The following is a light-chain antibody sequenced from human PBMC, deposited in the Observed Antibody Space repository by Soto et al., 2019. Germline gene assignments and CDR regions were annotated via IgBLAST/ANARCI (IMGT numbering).Light chain of an antibody. CDR2: DAS. Sequence: DIQMTQSPFTLTASVGCRVTITCRASQSINARLDWHQQKPGKAPKVLSYDASTLESGVPSRFIGSGTGREFNITISSLQPDDFATYYCHQYNSYPWTFGQGTKVDIK. CDR1: QSINAR. J-gene: IGKJ1*01. CDR3: HQYNSYPWT. V-gene: IGKV1-5*01.